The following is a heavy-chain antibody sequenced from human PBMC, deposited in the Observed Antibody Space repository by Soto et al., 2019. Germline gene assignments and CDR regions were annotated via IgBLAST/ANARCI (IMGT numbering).Heavy chain of an antibody. J-gene: IGHJ5*02. CDR3: ARNHVEMATKGWFDP. CDR1: GGTFSSYA. V-gene: IGHV1-69*13. Sequence: SVKVSCKASGGTFSSYAISWVRQAPGQGLEWMGGIIPIFGTANYAQKFQGRVTITADESTSTAYMELSSPRSEDTAVYYCARNHVEMATKGWFDPWGQGTLVTVSS. D-gene: IGHD5-12*01. CDR2: IIPIFGTA.